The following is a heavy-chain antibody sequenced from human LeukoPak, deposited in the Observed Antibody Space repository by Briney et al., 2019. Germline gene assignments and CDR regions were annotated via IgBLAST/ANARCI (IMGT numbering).Heavy chain of an antibody. CDR3: GIAGVVTTIDY. CDR1: GYTFPGYY. Sequence: ASVKVSCKASGYTFPGYYMHWVRQAPGQGLEWMGRINPNSGGTNYAQKFQGRVTMTRDTSISTAYMELSRLRSDDTAVYYCGIAGVVTTIDYWGQGTLVTVSS. CDR2: INPNSGGT. V-gene: IGHV1-2*06. D-gene: IGHD3-3*01. J-gene: IGHJ4*02.